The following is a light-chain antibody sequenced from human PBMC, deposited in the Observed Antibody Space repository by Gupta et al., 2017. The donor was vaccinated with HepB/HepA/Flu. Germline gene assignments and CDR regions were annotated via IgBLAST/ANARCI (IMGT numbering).Light chain of an antibody. Sequence: TPRPPASSDSTAIRSLASTDRNTNLDWFHQGPGKSPKLLIFEISNLHTGVPSRFSGSGSGTDFTLKISEVEAEDLGTYYCIQYTGWPHTFGQGTKLEIK. CDR1: RSLASTDRNTN. CDR2: EIS. V-gene: IGKV2D-30*01. J-gene: IGKJ2*01. CDR3: IQYTGWPHT.